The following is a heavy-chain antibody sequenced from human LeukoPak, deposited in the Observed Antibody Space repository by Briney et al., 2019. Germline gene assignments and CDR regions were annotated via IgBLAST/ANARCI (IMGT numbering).Heavy chain of an antibody. D-gene: IGHD3-10*01. J-gene: IGHJ4*02. CDR3: ARDRNAITMVRGALYYFDD. CDR1: GGTFSSYA. V-gene: IGHV1-69*04. Sequence: SVKVSCKASGGTFSSYAISWVRQAPGQGLKWMGRIIPILGIANYAQKFQGRVTITADKSTSTAYMELSSLRSEDTAVYYCARDRNAITMVRGALYYFDDWGQGTLVTVSS. CDR2: IIPILGIA.